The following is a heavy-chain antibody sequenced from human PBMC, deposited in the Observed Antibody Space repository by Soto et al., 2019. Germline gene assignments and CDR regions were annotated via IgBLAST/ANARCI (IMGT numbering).Heavy chain of an antibody. CDR1: GYTFTGHY. J-gene: IGHJ4*02. V-gene: IGHV1-2*02. CDR3: GRGRSGQIVVFF. D-gene: IGHD1-26*01. CDR2: IGPETGAT. Sequence: ASVKVSCKASGYTFTGHYIHWVRQAPEQGPEWMGEIGPETGATRYAQKFQGRVTMTRDMSIATVYMELNNLSPDDTAVYYCGRGRSGQIVVFFWGQGTPVTVSS.